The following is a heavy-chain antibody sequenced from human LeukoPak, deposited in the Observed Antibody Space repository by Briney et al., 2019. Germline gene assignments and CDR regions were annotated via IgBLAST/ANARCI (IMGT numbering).Heavy chain of an antibody. CDR1: VGPISSYY. Sequence: PSETLSLTCTVSVGPISSYYWSWIRQPPGKGLEWIGYIYYSGSTNYNPSLKSRVTISVDTSKNQFSLKLSSVTAADTAVYYCARADSSSWYGSFDYWGQGTLVTVSS. D-gene: IGHD6-13*01. V-gene: IGHV4-59*01. CDR3: ARADSSSWYGSFDY. J-gene: IGHJ4*02. CDR2: IYYSGST.